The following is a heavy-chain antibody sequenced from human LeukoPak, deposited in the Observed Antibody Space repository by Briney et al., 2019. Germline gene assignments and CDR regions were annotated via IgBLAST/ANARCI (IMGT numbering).Heavy chain of an antibody. CDR3: AKDSKFRDYDSSGYYSLLD. J-gene: IGHJ4*02. Sequence: GGSLRLSCAASGFTFDDYAMNWVRQAPGKGLEWVSGISWNSGSIGYADSVKGRFTISRDNAKNSLYLQMNSLRAEDTALYYCAKDSKFRDYDSSGYYSLLDWGQGTLVTVSS. V-gene: IGHV3-9*01. D-gene: IGHD3-22*01. CDR1: GFTFDDYA. CDR2: ISWNSGSI.